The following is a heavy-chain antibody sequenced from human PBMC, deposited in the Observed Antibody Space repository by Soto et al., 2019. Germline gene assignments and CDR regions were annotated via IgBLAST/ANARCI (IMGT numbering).Heavy chain of an antibody. Sequence: SETLSLTCTVSGGSISSSSYYWGWIRQPPGKGLEWIGSIYYSGSTYYNLSLKSRVTISVDTSKNQFSLKLSSVTAADTAVYYCARGSTGTTYYYYYGMDVWGQGTTVTVSS. CDR2: IYYSGST. CDR3: ARGSTGTTYYYYYGMDV. V-gene: IGHV4-39*07. D-gene: IGHD4-4*01. J-gene: IGHJ6*02. CDR1: GGSISSSSYY.